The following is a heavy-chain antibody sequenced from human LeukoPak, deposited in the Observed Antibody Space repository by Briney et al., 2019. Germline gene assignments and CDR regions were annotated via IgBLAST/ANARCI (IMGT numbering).Heavy chain of an antibody. D-gene: IGHD3-22*01. J-gene: IGHJ4*02. V-gene: IGHV1-69*05. CDR1: GDTFSSYA. CDR3: AGTDRRYFDY. Sequence: SVKVSCKASGDTFSSYAISWVRQAPGQGLEWMGGIIPIFGTTNYAQKFQGRVTITTDESTNTAYMELSSLRSEDTAVYYCAGTDRRYFDYWGRGTLVTVSS. CDR2: IIPIFGTT.